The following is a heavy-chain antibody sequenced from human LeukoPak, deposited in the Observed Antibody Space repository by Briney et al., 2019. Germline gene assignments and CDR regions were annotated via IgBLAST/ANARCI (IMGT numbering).Heavy chain of an antibody. CDR2: ISSNGGNT. CDR1: GFIFSNYA. Sequence: GGSLRLSCAASGFIFSNYAMHWVRQAPGKGLEYVSAISSNGGNTYYANSVMGRFTISRDNSKNTLYLQMGSLRAEDMAVYYCARVDIPGWFDPWGRGTLVTVSS. V-gene: IGHV3-64*01. CDR3: ARVDIPGWFDP. J-gene: IGHJ5*02. D-gene: IGHD2-15*01.